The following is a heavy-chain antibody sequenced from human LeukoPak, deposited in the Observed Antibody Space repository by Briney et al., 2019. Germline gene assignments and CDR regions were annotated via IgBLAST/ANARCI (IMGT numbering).Heavy chain of an antibody. CDR1: GFTFSSYG. CDR2: ISGSGGST. D-gene: IGHD6-19*01. V-gene: IGHV3-23*01. J-gene: IGHJ4*02. CDR3: ASAGSGLY. Sequence: PGGSLRLSCAASGFTFSSYGMTWVRQAPGKGLEWVSAISGSGGSTYYADSVKGRSTISRGNSKNTLYLQMNSLRDEDTAVYYCASAGSGLYWGQGTLVTVSS.